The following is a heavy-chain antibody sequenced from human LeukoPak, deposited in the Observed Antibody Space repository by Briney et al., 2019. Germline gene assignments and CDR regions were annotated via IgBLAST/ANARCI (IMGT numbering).Heavy chain of an antibody. Sequence: SETLSLTCTVSGGSISTSSYYWGWVRQPPGKGLEWIGNMYHSGSTYYNPSLKSRLTISVDTSKNQFSLKLSSVTAADTAVYYCARDATYETGNAFDIWGQGTMVTVSS. J-gene: IGHJ3*02. V-gene: IGHV4-39*07. CDR2: MYHSGST. CDR1: GGSISTSSYY. D-gene: IGHD3-22*01. CDR3: ARDATYETGNAFDI.